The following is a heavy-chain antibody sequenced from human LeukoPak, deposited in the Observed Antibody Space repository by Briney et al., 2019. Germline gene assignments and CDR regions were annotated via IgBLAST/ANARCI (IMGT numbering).Heavy chain of an antibody. CDR2: ISPSSSYI. Sequence: PGGSLRPSCAASGFTLSSFKMTWVRQAPGEGLGWVASISPSSSYISYADSLKGRVTVSRDNAKNSVSLQMSSLRAEDTAVYFCARDLTGGEYFDSWGQGTLVSVSS. CDR3: ARDLTGGEYFDS. V-gene: IGHV3-21*01. J-gene: IGHJ4*02. CDR1: GFTLSSFK. D-gene: IGHD3-16*01.